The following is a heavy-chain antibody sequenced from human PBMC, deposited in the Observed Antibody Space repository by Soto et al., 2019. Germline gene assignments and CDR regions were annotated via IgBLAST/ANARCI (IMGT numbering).Heavy chain of an antibody. J-gene: IGHJ5*02. V-gene: IGHV3-23*01. CDR1: GFTFGTYA. D-gene: IGHD3-22*01. Sequence: EVQLLESGGGLVQPGGSLRLSCVVSGFTFGTYAMSWVRQAPGRGLEWVSAMSATGSTHYSDSVKGRFAISRDTSKNTLYLQRNSLRAEDTAVYYCAKDRYYDTSGYYFGWFDPWGQGTLVTVSS. CDR3: AKDRYYDTSGYYFGWFDP. CDR2: MSATGST.